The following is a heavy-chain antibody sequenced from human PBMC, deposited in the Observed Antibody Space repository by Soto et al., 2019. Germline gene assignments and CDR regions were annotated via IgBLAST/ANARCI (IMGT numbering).Heavy chain of an antibody. V-gene: IGHV1-18*04. Sequence: QVQLVQSGAEVKKPGASVRVSCKASGYNFTNYGISWVRQAPGQGLEWMAWISASNGNTNFAQKFLGRVTVTTDRSTTTAYMEMRRLKSGDTAVYYCEREPCIADDCYLDHWGQVTLVTVSS. D-gene: IGHD2-21*01. CDR1: GYNFTNYG. CDR2: ISASNGNT. J-gene: IGHJ4*02. CDR3: EREPCIADDCYLDH.